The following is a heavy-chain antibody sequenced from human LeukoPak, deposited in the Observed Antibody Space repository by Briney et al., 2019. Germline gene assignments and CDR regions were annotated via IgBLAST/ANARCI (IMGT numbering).Heavy chain of an antibody. CDR2: INWNGATT. D-gene: IGHD1-1*01. Sequence: GGSLRLSCAASGFTFDNHGMTWVRQVPGKGLEWVSNINWNGATTNYADSVKGRFTISRDNAKNSLYLQMNSLRAEDTAFYYCARLKINHGWKGGMDYWGQGTLVTVSS. V-gene: IGHV3-20*04. CDR3: ARLKINHGWKGGMDY. CDR1: GFTFDNHG. J-gene: IGHJ4*02.